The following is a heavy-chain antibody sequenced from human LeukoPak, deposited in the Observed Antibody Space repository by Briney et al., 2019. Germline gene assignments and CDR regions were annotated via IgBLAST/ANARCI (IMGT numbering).Heavy chain of an antibody. D-gene: IGHD3-10*01. CDR1: GGSISSYY. CDR3: ARHGNYYGSGSFGY. Sequence: KPSETLSLTCTVSGGSISSYYWSWIRQPPGKGLEWIGYIYYSGSTNYNPSLKSRVTISVDTSKNQFSLKLSSVTAADTAVYYCARHGNYYGSGSFGYWGQGTLVTVSS. J-gene: IGHJ4*02. CDR2: IYYSGST. V-gene: IGHV4-59*08.